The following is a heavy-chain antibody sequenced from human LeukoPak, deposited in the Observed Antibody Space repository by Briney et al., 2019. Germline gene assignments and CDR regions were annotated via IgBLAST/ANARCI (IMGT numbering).Heavy chain of an antibody. V-gene: IGHV1-2*02. CDR3: ATCTQTLISYWYFDL. Sequence: ASVKVSCKASGYTFTGYYMHWVRQAPGQGLEWMGWINPNSGGTNYAQKFQGRVTMTRDTSISTAYMELSRLRSDDTAVYYCATCTQTLISYWYFDLWGRGTLVTVSS. J-gene: IGHJ2*01. CDR1: GYTFTGYY. D-gene: IGHD2-2*01. CDR2: INPNSGGT.